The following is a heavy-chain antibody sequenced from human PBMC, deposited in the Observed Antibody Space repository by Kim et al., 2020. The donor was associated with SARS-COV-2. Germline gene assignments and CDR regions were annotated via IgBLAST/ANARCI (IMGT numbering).Heavy chain of an antibody. CDR1: GFTFSSYA. V-gene: IGHV3-23*01. CDR3: AEVKADSMIVVVMGPVGAFDL. D-gene: IGHD3-22*01. Sequence: GGSLRLSCAASGFTFSSYAMSWVRQAPGKGLEWVSAISGSGGSTYYADSAKGRFTISRDNSKNTLYLQMNSLRAEDTAVYYGAEVKADSMIVVVMGPVGAFDLWGQGTMVTVSS. CDR2: ISGSGGST. J-gene: IGHJ3*01.